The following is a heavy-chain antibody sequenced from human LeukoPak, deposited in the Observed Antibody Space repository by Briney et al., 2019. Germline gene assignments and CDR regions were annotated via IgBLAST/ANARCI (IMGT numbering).Heavy chain of an antibody. Sequence: TPGGSLRLSCAASGFTFSSYSMNWVRQAPGKGLEWVSSISSSSSYIYYADSVKGRFTISRDHDKNSMYLQMNSLRAEDTAVYYCARSRAITIFGVVTPLGMDVWGQGTTVTVSS. J-gene: IGHJ6*02. D-gene: IGHD3-3*01. CDR2: ISSSSSYI. V-gene: IGHV3-21*01. CDR1: GFTFSSYS. CDR3: ARSRAITIFGVVTPLGMDV.